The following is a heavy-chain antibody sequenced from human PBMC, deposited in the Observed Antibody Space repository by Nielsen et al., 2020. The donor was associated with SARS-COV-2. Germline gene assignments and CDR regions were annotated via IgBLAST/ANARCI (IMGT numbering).Heavy chain of an antibody. CDR2: IYYSGST. D-gene: IGHD6-6*01. Sequence: SETLSLTCTVSGGSISSGGYYWSWIRQHPGKGLEWIGYIYYSGSTYYNPSLKSRVTISVDTSKNQFPLKLSSVTAADTAVYYCARQCIAARRSGMDVWGQGTTVTVSS. J-gene: IGHJ6*02. CDR1: GGSISSGGYY. V-gene: IGHV4-31*03. CDR3: ARQCIAARRSGMDV.